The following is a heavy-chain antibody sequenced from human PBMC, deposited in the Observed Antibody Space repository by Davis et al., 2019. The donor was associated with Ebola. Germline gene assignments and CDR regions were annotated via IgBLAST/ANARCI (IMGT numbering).Heavy chain of an antibody. CDR3: ARWGSSWHPLFDY. Sequence: PSETLSLTCTVSGGSISSYYWSWIRQPPGKGLEWIGYIYYSGSTNYNPSLKSRVTISVDTSKNQFSLKLSSATAADTAVYYCARWGSSWHPLFDYWGQGTLVTVSS. CDR2: IYYSGST. D-gene: IGHD6-13*01. V-gene: IGHV4-59*01. J-gene: IGHJ4*02. CDR1: GGSISSYY.